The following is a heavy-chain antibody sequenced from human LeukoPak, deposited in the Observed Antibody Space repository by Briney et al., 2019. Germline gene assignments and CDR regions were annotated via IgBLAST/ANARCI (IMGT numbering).Heavy chain of an antibody. V-gene: IGHV4-59*01. Sequence: SETLSLTCTVSGGSISSYYWSWIRQPPGKGLEWIGYIYYSGSTNYNPSLTSRVTISVDTSKNQFSLKLSSVTAADTAVYYCARSEDGIAAAFDYWGQGTLVTVSS. D-gene: IGHD6-13*01. CDR3: ARSEDGIAAAFDY. J-gene: IGHJ4*02. CDR2: IYYSGST. CDR1: GGSISSYY.